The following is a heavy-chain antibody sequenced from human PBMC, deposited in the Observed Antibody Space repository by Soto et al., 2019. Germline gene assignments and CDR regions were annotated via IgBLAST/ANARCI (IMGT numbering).Heavy chain of an antibody. CDR3: ARKRGGQQLVRSYYYYGMDV. J-gene: IGHJ6*02. V-gene: IGHV4-34*01. Sequence: SETLSLTCAVYGGSFSGYYWSWIRQPPGKGLEWIGEINHSGSTNYNPSLKSRVTISVDTSKNQFSLKLSSVTAADTAVYYCARKRGGQQLVRSYYYYGMDVWGQGTTVTVSS. CDR2: INHSGST. CDR1: GGSFSGYY. D-gene: IGHD6-13*01.